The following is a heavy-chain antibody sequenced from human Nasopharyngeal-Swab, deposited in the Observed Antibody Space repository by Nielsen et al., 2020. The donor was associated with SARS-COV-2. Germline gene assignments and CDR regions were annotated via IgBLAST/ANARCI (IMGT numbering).Heavy chain of an antibody. CDR3: ARDVGFSAPD. D-gene: IGHD3-10*01. Sequence: SVKVSCKASGGTFSRYAISWVRQAPGQGLEWMGRIIPILGIANYAQKFQGRVTITADKSTSTAYMELSSLRSEDTAVYYWARDVGFSAPDWGQGTLVTVSS. V-gene: IGHV1-69*04. CDR1: GGTFSRYA. J-gene: IGHJ4*02. CDR2: IIPILGIA.